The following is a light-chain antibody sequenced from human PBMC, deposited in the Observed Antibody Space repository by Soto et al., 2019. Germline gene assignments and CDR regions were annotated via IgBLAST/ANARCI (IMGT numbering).Light chain of an antibody. CDR1: QSISSY. CDR3: QQSYSTPLT. Sequence: DIQMTQSPSSLSASVGDRVTITCRASQSISSYLNWYQQKPGKAPKLLIYAASSLQSGVPSRFSGSGSGTDFTLTIRSLQPEEFATYYCQQSYSTPLTVGPGTKVDIK. J-gene: IGKJ3*01. V-gene: IGKV1-39*01. CDR2: AAS.